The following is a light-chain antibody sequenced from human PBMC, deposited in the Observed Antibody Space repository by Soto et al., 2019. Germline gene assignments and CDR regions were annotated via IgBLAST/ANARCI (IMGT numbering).Light chain of an antibody. CDR1: QSISSY. V-gene: IGKV1-39*01. Sequence: DIHMTHSPSSLSASVGDIVTITFRASQSISSYLNWYQHKPGKAPNLLIYAATTLQSGVPSRFSGSGSGTDFTLTISSLQPEDFATYYCQQSYSNPRTFGQGTKWIS. CDR3: QQSYSNPRT. CDR2: AAT. J-gene: IGKJ1*01.